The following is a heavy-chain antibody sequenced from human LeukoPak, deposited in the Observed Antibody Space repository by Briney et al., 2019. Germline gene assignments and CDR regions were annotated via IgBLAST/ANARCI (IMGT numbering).Heavy chain of an antibody. CDR1: GFTFSSYG. Sequence: PGGSLRLSCAASGFTFSSYGMHWVRQAPGKGLEWVAVIWYDGSNEYYADSVKGRFTISRDNSKNTLYLQMSSLRAEDTAVYYCARDRQGYYFDYWGQGTLVTVSS. CDR3: ARDRQGYYFDY. J-gene: IGHJ4*02. V-gene: IGHV3-33*01. CDR2: IWYDGSNE.